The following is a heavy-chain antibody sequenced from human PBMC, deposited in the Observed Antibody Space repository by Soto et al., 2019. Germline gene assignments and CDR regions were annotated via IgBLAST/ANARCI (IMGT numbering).Heavy chain of an antibody. Sequence: QVQLVQSGAEVKKPGSSVKVSCKASGGTFSTCTINWERQAPGQGLEWMGRIIPLLDVTNNAQRFQGRVTITADKSTSTVYMELTSLTSQDTAVYYCARDSGTVGYDDSWGQGTLVTVSS. CDR1: GGTFSTCT. CDR3: ARDSGTVGYDDS. D-gene: IGHD3-10*01. V-gene: IGHV1-69*08. J-gene: IGHJ4*02. CDR2: IIPLLDVT.